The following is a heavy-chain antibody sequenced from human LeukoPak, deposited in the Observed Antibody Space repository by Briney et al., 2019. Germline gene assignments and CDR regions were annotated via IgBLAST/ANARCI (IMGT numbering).Heavy chain of an antibody. CDR2: TWYDGINK. Sequence: GRSLRLSCAASGSTFRSYGMHWVRQAPGKGLEWVAVTWYDGINKNYADSVKGRFTISRDNSKNTLYLQMNSLRAEDTAVYYCARGPPLFDPWGQGTLVAVSS. CDR3: ARGPPLFDP. V-gene: IGHV3-33*01. J-gene: IGHJ5*02. CDR1: GSTFRSYG.